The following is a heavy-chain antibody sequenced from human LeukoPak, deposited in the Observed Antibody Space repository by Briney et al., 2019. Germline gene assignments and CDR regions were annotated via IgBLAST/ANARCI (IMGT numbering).Heavy chain of an antibody. CDR3: ATTAGRTGGNS. V-gene: IGHV3-7*03. CDR1: GFTFTTYW. Sequence: GGSLRLSCAASGFTFTTYWMAWVRQAPGKGPEWVAYINHDGTETNYLDSVKGRFTVSRDNVKNSLYLQMNSLRADDTAVYYCATTAGRTGGNSWGQGALVTVSS. J-gene: IGHJ4*02. CDR2: INHDGTET. D-gene: IGHD3-16*01.